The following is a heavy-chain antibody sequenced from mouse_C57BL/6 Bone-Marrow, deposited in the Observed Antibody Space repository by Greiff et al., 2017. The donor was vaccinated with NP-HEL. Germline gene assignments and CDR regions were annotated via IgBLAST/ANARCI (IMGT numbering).Heavy chain of an antibody. CDR2: IYPRSGNT. V-gene: IGHV1-81*01. J-gene: IGHJ3*01. CDR3: AREGYYYGSRGFAY. D-gene: IGHD1-1*01. CDR1: GYTFTSYG. Sequence: VQLQESGAELARPGASVKLSCKASGYTFTSYGISWVKQRTGQGLEWIGEIYPRSGNTYYNEKFKGKATLTADKASSTAYMELRSLTSEDSAVYFCAREGYYYGSRGFAYWGQGTLVTVSA.